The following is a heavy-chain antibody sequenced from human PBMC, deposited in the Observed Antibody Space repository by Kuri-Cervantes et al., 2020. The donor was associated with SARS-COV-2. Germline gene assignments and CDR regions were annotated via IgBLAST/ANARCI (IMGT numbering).Heavy chain of an antibody. CDR3: ARDLTITIFGERIYYYYYGMDV. D-gene: IGHD3-3*01. J-gene: IGHJ6*02. CDR2: ISGSGGST. Sequence: GESLKISCAASGFTFSSYAMSWVRQAPGKGLEWVSAISGSGGSTYYADSVEGRFTISRDNSKNTLYLQMNSLRAEDTAVYYCARDLTITIFGERIYYYYYGMDVWGQGTTVTVSS. V-gene: IGHV3-23*01. CDR1: GFTFSSYA.